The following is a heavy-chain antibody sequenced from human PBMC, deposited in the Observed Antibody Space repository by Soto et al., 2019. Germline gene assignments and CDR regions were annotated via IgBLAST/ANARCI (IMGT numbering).Heavy chain of an antibody. V-gene: IGHV3-74*01. CDR2: INPDGTTT. D-gene: IGHD2-21*01. J-gene: IGHJ4*02. Sequence: EVQLVESGGGLVQPGGSLRLSCAASGFTFSNYWMQWVRQGPGKGLVWVSNINPDGTTTSYTDSVKGRFTVSRDNARNTRYLQMNNLRVDDTAVYYCARELWGSGDQWGQGTLVTVSS. CDR3: ARELWGSGDQ. CDR1: GFTFSNYW.